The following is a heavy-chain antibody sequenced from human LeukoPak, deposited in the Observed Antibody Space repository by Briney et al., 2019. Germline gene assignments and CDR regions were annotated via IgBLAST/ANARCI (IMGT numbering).Heavy chain of an antibody. CDR3: AKERGGEFDY. V-gene: IGHV3-23*01. J-gene: IGHJ4*02. CDR2: ISSGGNT. D-gene: IGHD2-21*01. CDR1: GFTFSSYG. Sequence: GGTLRLSCAASGFTFSSYGMSWVRQAPGKGLEWVSAISSGGNTYYADSVKGRFTISRDNSKNSLYLQMNSLRAEDTAVYYCAKERGGEFDYWGQGTLVTVSS.